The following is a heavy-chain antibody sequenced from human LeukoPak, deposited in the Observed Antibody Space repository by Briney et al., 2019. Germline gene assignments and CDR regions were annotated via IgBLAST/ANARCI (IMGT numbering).Heavy chain of an antibody. V-gene: IGHV4-59*01. CDR3: ARGYSGYDFALGY. D-gene: IGHD5-12*01. J-gene: IGHJ4*02. Sequence: SETLSLTCTVSGGSISSYYWSWIRQPPGKGLEWIGYIYYSGSTKYNPSLKSRVTISVDTSKNQFSLKLSSVTAADTAVYYCARGYSGYDFALGYWGQGILVTVSS. CDR2: IYYSGST. CDR1: GGSISSYY.